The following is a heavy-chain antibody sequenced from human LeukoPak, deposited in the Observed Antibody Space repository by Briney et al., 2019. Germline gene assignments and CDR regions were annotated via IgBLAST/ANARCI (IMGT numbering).Heavy chain of an antibody. Sequence: QPGGSLRLSCAASGLTFSTYDMHWVRQATGEGLEWVSGIGTGGDTYYVGSVKGRFTISRENAKNSLYLQMNSLRSGDTAVYYCARGGYSGFDVWGQGTVVTVSS. CDR2: IGTGGDT. J-gene: IGHJ3*01. CDR1: GLTFSTYD. D-gene: IGHD5-12*01. CDR3: ARGGYSGFDV. V-gene: IGHV3-13*04.